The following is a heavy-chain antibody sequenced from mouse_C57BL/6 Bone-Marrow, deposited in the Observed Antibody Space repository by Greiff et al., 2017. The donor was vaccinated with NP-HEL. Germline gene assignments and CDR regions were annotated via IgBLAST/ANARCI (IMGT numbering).Heavy chain of an antibody. CDR1: GFTFTSYW. D-gene: IGHD2-4*01. CDR2: IDPSDSYT. CDR3: ARFYYDYHYYAMDY. J-gene: IGHJ4*01. V-gene: IGHV1-69*01. Sequence: QVQLQQSVAELVMPGASVKLSCTASGFTFTSYWMHWVKQRPGQGLEWIGEIDPSDSYTNYAPKFKGKSTLTVDTSSNTAYLQLSSLTSEDSAVYYCARFYYDYHYYAMDYGGPGTSATVSS.